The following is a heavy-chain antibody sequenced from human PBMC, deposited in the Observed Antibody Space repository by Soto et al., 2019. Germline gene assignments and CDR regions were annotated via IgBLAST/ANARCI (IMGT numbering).Heavy chain of an antibody. CDR1: GASISSSNYY. D-gene: IGHD3-22*01. Sequence: PSETLSLTCTVSGASISSSNYYWGWIRHPPGGGPEWIGSMDYNGNSYQNPSLKSRVTLSVDTSKSQFSLKLRSVTAADTAVYFCVRSAFGYYDTSGYPLTDSWGQGTLVTVSS. V-gene: IGHV4-39*01. CDR3: VRSAFGYYDTSGYPLTDS. CDR2: MDYNGNS. J-gene: IGHJ4*02.